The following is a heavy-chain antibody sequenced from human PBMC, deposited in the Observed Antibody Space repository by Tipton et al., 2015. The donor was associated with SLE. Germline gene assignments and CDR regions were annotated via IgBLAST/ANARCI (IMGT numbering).Heavy chain of an antibody. J-gene: IGHJ4*02. Sequence: SLTCTVSGDSIISGSSYWSWIRQPPGKGLEWIGYISYSETTNYNPSLKSRVTISVDTSKNQFSLTMTSVTAADTAAYYCARVGGGYDWDYFDYWGQGTLVTVSS. CDR1: GDSIISGSSY. CDR2: ISYSETT. D-gene: IGHD5-12*01. CDR3: ARVGGGYDWDYFDY. V-gene: IGHV4-61*01.